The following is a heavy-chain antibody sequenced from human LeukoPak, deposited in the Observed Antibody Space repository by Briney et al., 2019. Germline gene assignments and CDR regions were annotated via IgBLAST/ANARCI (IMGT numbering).Heavy chain of an antibody. D-gene: IGHD3-22*01. J-gene: IGHJ6*02. CDR1: GYTFISYD. CDR3: ARFGDSSGYYYYYYGMDV. CDR2: MNPNSGNT. Sequence: ASVKVSCKASGYTFISYDINWVRQASGQGLECMGWMNPNSGNTGYAQKFQGRVTMTRNTSISTAYMELSSLRSEDTAVYYCARFGDSSGYYYYYYGMDVWGQGTTVTVSS. V-gene: IGHV1-8*01.